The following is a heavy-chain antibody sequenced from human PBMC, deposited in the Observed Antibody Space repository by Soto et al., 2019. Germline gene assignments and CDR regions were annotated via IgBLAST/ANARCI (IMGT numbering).Heavy chain of an antibody. CDR3: ARVAEMGTVTKGYYDYMDG. V-gene: IGHV1-69*02. CDR2: IIPILGIA. CDR1: GDTFSRHT. Sequence: QVQLVQSGAEVKKPGSSVKVSCKASGDTFSRHTISWVRQAPGQGLEWMGRIIPILGIANDAQKFQGRVTVTADKSTSTASMDLSSLRSEYTAVYYCARVAEMGTVTKGYYDYMDGWGKGTTATVSS. D-gene: IGHD4-17*01. J-gene: IGHJ6*03.